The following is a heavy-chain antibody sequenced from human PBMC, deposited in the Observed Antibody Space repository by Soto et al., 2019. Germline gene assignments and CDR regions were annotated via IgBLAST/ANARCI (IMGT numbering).Heavy chain of an antibody. D-gene: IGHD2-21*02. J-gene: IGHJ4*02. CDR1: GFPFSRYG. Sequence: GGSLRLSCAASGFPFSRYGMHWVRQAPGKGLEWVAVISYDGSNKYYVDSVKGRFTISRGNSKNTLYLQMNNLRAEDTAVYYCAKTPIGVSGTLDYWGQGTLVTVPQ. CDR3: AKTPIGVSGTLDY. CDR2: ISYDGSNK. V-gene: IGHV3-30*18.